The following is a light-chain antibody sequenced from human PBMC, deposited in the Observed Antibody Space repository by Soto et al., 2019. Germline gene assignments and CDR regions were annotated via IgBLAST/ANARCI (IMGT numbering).Light chain of an antibody. CDR1: NIATKS. J-gene: IGLJ2*01. Sequence: SYELTQPPSVSVAPGKTARITCGGDNIATKSVHWYQQKPGQAPVLVISYDSDRPSGVPERFSGSNSVNTATLTISRVEAGDEADFYCQGWDSSSDHVLFGGGTKVTVL. CDR3: QGWDSSSDHVL. CDR2: YDS. V-gene: IGLV3-21*04.